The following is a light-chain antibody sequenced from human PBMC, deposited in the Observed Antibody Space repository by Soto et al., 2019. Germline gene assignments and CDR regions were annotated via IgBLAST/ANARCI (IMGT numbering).Light chain of an antibody. V-gene: IGLV2-14*01. CDR2: GVN. CDR1: SSDIGRYNY. Sequence: QSVLTQPASVSGSPGQSITISCTGTSSDIGRYNYVSWCQQHPGKAPRLVISGVNKRPSGISNRFSGSKSGNTASLTISGLQADDEAIYYCASYTSTTTLVVFGGGTKVTVL. J-gene: IGLJ2*01. CDR3: ASYTSTTTLVV.